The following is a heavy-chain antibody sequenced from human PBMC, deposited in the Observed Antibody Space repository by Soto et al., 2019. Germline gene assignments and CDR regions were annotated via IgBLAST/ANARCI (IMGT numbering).Heavy chain of an antibody. CDR2: ISYDGSNK. D-gene: IGHD1-20*01. J-gene: IGHJ4*02. Sequence: VRQAPGKGPEWVAVISYDGSNKYYADSVKGRSTISRDNSKNTLYLQMNSLRVEDTAVYYCARILIIGTTRGSYFDYWGQGTLVTVSS. V-gene: IGHV3-33*05. CDR3: ARILIIGTTRGSYFDY.